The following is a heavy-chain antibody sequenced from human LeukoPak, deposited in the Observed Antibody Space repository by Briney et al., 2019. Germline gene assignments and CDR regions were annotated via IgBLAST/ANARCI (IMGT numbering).Heavy chain of an antibody. V-gene: IGHV4-34*01. CDR3: ARARSRVIVN. D-gene: IGHD3-10*01. J-gene: IGHJ4*02. Sequence: SETLSLTCAVYGGSFSGYYWSWIRQPPGKGLEWIGEINHSGSTNYNTSLKSRVTISVDTSKNQFSLKLSSVTAADTAVYYCARARSRVIVNWGQGTLVTVSS. CDR1: GGSFSGYY. CDR2: INHSGST.